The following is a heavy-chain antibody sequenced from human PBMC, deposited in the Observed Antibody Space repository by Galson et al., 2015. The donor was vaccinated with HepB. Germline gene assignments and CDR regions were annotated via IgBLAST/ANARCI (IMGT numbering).Heavy chain of an antibody. J-gene: IGHJ5*02. D-gene: IGHD6-25*01. CDR1: GFTFSTNV. CDR3: AKDYSSGWDLGH. Sequence: SLRLSCAASGFTFSTNVMHWVRQAPGKGLEWVAVISYDGNTQYYADSVKGRFTLSRDNSKNTLSLQMNSLKPEDTAIYYCAKDYSSGWDLGHWGQGTLATVSS. CDR2: ISYDGNTQ. V-gene: IGHV3-30*18.